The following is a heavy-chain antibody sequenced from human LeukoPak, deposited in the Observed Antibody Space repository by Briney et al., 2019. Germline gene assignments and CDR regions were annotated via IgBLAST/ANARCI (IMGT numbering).Heavy chain of an antibody. D-gene: IGHD3-9*01. CDR2: INPKSGGT. CDR1: GYTFTSYD. CDR3: ARDSRIDSI. J-gene: IGHJ4*02. V-gene: IGHV1-2*02. Sequence: ASVKVSCKASGYTFTSYDINWVRQATGQGLEWMGWINPKSGGTNYAQKFQGRVTMTRDMSTSTVYMELSSLRSEDTAVYYCARDSRIDSIWGQGTLVTVSS.